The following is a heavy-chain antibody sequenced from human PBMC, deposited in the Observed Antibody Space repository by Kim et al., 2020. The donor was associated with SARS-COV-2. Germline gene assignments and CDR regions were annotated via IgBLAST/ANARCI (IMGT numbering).Heavy chain of an antibody. CDR1: GHTFSTYG. J-gene: IGHJ3*02. CDR2: ITAYKGDT. V-gene: IGHV1-18*01. Sequence: ASVKVSCKASGHTFSTYGVSWVRQAPGQGLEWMGWITAYKGDTDYPQKFQGRVTMTTDTATTTAYMELKNLRSDDTAVYYCAGASGWARDAFDIWGQGTLVTVSS. D-gene: IGHD6-19*01. CDR3: AGASGWARDAFDI.